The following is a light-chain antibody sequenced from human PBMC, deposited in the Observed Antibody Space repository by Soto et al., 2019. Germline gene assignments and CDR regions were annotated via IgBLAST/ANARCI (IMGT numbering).Light chain of an antibody. CDR3: QQYNSYSPT. CDR1: QSISSW. V-gene: IGKV1-5*01. J-gene: IGKJ1*01. CDR2: DAS. Sequence: DIQMTQSPSTLSASVGDRVTITCRASQSISSWLAWYQQKPGKAPKLLIYDASSLESGVPSRFSGRGSGTEFTLTISSLQPDDFATNSCQQYNSYSPTFGQGTKVEIK.